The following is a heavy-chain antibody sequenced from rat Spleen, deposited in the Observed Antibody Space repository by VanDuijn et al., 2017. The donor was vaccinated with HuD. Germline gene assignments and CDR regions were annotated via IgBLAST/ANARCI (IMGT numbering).Heavy chain of an antibody. CDR3: ARDEIGVPDY. Sequence: QVQLKESGPGLVQPSQTLSLTCTVSGFSLTSNGVSWVRQPPGKGLEWIAAISSNGSTYYNSALKSRLSISRDTSKSQVFLKMNSLQTEDTATYYCARDEIGVPDYWGQGVMVTVSS. J-gene: IGHJ2*01. V-gene: IGHV2S12*01. CDR1: GFSLTSNG. CDR2: ISSNGST. D-gene: IGHD4-3*01.